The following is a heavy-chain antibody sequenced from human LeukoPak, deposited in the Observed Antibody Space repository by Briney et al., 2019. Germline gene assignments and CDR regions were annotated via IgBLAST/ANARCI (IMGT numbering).Heavy chain of an antibody. Sequence: SETLSLTCTVSGGSISNYYWSWIRQPAGKGLEWIGRIYTSGSTNYNPSLKSRVTMSVDTSKSQFSLKLSSVTAADTAVYYCARDPRTGGYNDAFDIWGQGTMVTVSS. J-gene: IGHJ3*02. V-gene: IGHV4-4*07. CDR3: ARDPRTGGYNDAFDI. CDR1: GGSISNYY. D-gene: IGHD5-24*01. CDR2: IYTSGST.